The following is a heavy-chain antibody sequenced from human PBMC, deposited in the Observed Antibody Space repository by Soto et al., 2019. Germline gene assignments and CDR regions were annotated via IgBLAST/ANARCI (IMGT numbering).Heavy chain of an antibody. V-gene: IGHV4-30-4*01. CDR2: IYKSATT. D-gene: IGHD2-15*01. CDR3: ARGRYCLTGRCFPNWFDS. J-gene: IGHJ5*01. CDR1: GEYISSVDYF. Sequence: SETLSLTCSVSGEYISSVDYFWAWIRQPPGQALEYIGYIYKSATTYYNPSFESRGAISLDTSKSQFSLNVTSVTAADTAVYFCARGRYCLTGRCFPNWFDSWGQGTLVTVSS.